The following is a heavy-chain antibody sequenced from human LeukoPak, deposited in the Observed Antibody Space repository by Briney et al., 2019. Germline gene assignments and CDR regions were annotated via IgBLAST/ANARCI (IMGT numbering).Heavy chain of an antibody. J-gene: IGHJ4*02. Sequence: SETLSLTCTVSGGSSSSYYWSWIRQPPGKGLEWIGYIYYRRGTNYNPSLESRVTISGDTSKNEFSLKLTSVTAADTAVYYCARGRLIVAPGVYYFEYWGQGTLVTVSS. D-gene: IGHD5-12*01. CDR2: IYYRRGT. CDR3: ARGRLIVAPGVYYFEY. CDR1: GGSSSSYY. V-gene: IGHV4-59*08.